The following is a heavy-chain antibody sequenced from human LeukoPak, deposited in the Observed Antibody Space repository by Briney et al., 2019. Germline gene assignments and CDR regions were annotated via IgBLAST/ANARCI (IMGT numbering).Heavy chain of an antibody. CDR1: GYTFTSYA. V-gene: IGHV1-3*01. J-gene: IGHJ2*01. Sequence: VAPVKVSCKASGYTFTSYAKHWVRQAPGQRLEWMGWINAGNGNTKYSQKFQGRVTITRDTSASTAYMELSSLRSEDTAVYYCAREYSSSWYRYFDLWGRGTLVTVSS. CDR2: INAGNGNT. D-gene: IGHD6-13*01. CDR3: AREYSSSWYRYFDL.